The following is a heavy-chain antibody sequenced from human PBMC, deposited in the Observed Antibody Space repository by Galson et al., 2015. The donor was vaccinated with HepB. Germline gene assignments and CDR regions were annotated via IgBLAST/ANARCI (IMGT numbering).Heavy chain of an antibody. CDR1: GYSFSNYG. V-gene: IGHV1-18*01. CDR3: ARDSRLELRLNNYFSYGMDV. Sequence: SVKVSCKASGYSFSNYGLSWIRQAPGPGLKWMGWFSGYDGSTNYAQKFQGRVIMTADASTGTAYLELRNLRSDDTAVYYCARDSRLELRLNNYFSYGMDVWGQGSAVTVSS. J-gene: IGHJ6*02. D-gene: IGHD1-1*01. CDR2: FSGYDGST.